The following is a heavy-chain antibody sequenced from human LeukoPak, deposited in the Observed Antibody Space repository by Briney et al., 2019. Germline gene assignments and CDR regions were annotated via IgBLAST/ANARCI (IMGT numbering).Heavy chain of an antibody. J-gene: IGHJ4*02. CDR2: IYYSGST. CDR3: ARDDLVRGSIDY. D-gene: IGHD3-10*01. CDR1: GGSISSGGYY. V-gene: IGHV4-31*03. Sequence: PSQTLSLTCTVSGGSISSGGYYWSWNRQHPGKGLEWIGYIYYSGSTYYNPSLKSRVTISVDTSKNQFSLKLSSVTAADTAVYYCARDDLVRGSIDYWGQGTLVTVSS.